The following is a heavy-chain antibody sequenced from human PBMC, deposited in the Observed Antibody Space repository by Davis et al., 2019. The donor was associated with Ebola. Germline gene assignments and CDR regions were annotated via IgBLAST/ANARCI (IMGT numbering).Heavy chain of an antibody. J-gene: IGHJ3*02. V-gene: IGHV4-30-4*02. CDR1: GGSISSGDYY. CDR2: IYYSGST. CDR3: ARGLYSGAFDI. Sequence: SETLSLTCTVSGGSISSGDYYWSWIRQPLGKGLEWIGYIYYSGSTYYNPSLKSRVTISVDTSKNQFSLKLSSVTAADTAMYYCARGLYSGAFDIWGQGTMVTVSS. D-gene: IGHD2-15*01.